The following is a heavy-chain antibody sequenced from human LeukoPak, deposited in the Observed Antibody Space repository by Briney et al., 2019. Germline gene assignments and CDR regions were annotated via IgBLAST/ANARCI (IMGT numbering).Heavy chain of an antibody. V-gene: IGHV1-8*01. J-gene: IGHJ6*03. CDR2: MNPNSGNT. CDR1: GYTFTSYD. D-gene: IGHD6-19*01. Sequence: ASVKVSCKXSGYTFTSYDINWVRQATGQGLEWMGWMNPNSGNTGYSQKFQGRVTMTRNTSISTAYMELSSLRSEDTAVYYCARGQGTGYGSGWDYYYMDVWGKGTTVTVSS. CDR3: ARGQGTGYGSGWDYYYMDV.